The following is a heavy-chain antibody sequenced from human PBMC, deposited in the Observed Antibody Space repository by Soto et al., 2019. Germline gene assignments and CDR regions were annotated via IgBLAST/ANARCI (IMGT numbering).Heavy chain of an antibody. CDR2: INAGNGNT. Sequence: ASVKVSCKASGYTFTSYAMHWVRQAPGQRLEWMGWINAGNGNTKYSQKFQGRVTITRNTSTSTAYMELSSLRSEDTAVYYCARTSGYSSSWSPLYYFDYWGQGTLVTVSS. CDR3: ARTSGYSSSWSPLYYFDY. CDR1: GYTFTSYA. D-gene: IGHD6-13*01. V-gene: IGHV1-3*01. J-gene: IGHJ4*02.